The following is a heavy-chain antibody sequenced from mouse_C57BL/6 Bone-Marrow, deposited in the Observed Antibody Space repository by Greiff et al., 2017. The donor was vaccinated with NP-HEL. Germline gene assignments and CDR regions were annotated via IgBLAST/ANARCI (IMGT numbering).Heavy chain of an antibody. D-gene: IGHD3-2*02. J-gene: IGHJ2*01. CDR3: AREGTAQAPLDY. V-gene: IGHV1-59*01. CDR1: GYTFTSYW. CDR2: IDPSDSYT. Sequence: VQLQQPGAELVRPGTSVKLSCKASGYTFTSYWMHWVKQRPGQGLEWIGVIDPSDSYTNYNQKFKGKATLTVDTSSSTAYMQLSSLTSEDSAVYYCAREGTAQAPLDYWGQGTTLTVSS.